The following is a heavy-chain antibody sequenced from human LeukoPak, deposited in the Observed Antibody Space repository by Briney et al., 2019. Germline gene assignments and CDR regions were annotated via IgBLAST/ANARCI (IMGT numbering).Heavy chain of an antibody. J-gene: IGHJ3*02. CDR2: IIPILGIA. Sequence: SAKVSCKASGGTFSSYAISWVRQAPGQGLEWMGRIIPILGIANYAQKFRGRVTITADKSTSTAYMELSSLRSEDTAVYYCASLLRGVAFGELLYYDIWGQGTMVTVSS. CDR1: GGTFSSYA. V-gene: IGHV1-69*04. D-gene: IGHD3-10*01. CDR3: ASLLRGVAFGELLYYDI.